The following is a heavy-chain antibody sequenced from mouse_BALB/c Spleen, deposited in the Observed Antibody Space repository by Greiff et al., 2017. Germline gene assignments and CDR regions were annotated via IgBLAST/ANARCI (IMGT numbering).Heavy chain of an antibody. CDR2: IWAGGST. CDR1: GFSLTSYG. J-gene: IGHJ4*01. Sequence: VQLKESGPGLVAPSQSLSITCTVSGFSLTSYGVHWVRQPPGKGLEWLGVIWAGGSTNYNSALMSRLSISKDNSKSQVFLKMNSLQTDDTAMYYCAREIYGNYGAMDYWGQGTSVTVSS. CDR3: AREIYGNYGAMDY. V-gene: IGHV2-9*02. D-gene: IGHD2-1*01.